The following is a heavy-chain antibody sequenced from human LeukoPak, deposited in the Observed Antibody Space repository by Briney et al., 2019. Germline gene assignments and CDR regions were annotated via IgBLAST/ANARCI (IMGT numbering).Heavy chain of an antibody. CDR3: ARGRRFLVYYYYMDV. Sequence: SETLSLTCTVSGGSISSGDYYWSWIRQPPGKGLEWIGYIYYSGSTYYNPSLKSRVTISVDTSKNQFSLKLSSVTAADTAVYYCARGRRFLVYYYYMDVWGKGTTVTVSS. CDR2: IYYSGST. J-gene: IGHJ6*03. V-gene: IGHV4-30-4*01. D-gene: IGHD3-3*01. CDR1: GGSISSGDYY.